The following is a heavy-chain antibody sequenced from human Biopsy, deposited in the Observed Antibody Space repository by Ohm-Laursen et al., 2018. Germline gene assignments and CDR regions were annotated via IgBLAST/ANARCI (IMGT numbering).Heavy chain of an antibody. CDR3: ARLYRLDDYWNDDPPDAFDV. CDR1: GGSISSSVDY. D-gene: IGHD3-3*01. CDR2: ISDRGST. V-gene: IGHV4-61*08. Sequence: GTLSLTCTFSGGSISSSVDYGSWIRQPPRKGLEWIGFISDRGSTNYNPSLRGRVTISVDTSKNQFSLKLTSATAADTAVFFCARLYRLDDYWNDDPPDAFDVWGQGTMVTVSS. J-gene: IGHJ3*01.